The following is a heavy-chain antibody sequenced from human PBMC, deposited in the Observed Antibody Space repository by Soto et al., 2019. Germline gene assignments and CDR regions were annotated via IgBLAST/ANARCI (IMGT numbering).Heavy chain of an antibody. V-gene: IGHV1-18*01. J-gene: IGHJ6*02. CDR2: ISAYNGNT. CDR3: ARDLNAAAGYYYYYGMDV. D-gene: IGHD6-13*01. Sequence: VASVKVSCKASGYTFTSYGISWVRQAPGQGLEWMGWISAYNGNTNYAQKLQGRVTMTTDTSTSTAYMELRSLRFDDTAVYYCARDLNAAAGYYYYYGMDVWGQGTTVTVSS. CDR1: GYTFTSYG.